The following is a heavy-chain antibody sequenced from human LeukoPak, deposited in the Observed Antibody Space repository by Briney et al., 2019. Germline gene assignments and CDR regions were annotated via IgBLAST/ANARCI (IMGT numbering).Heavy chain of an antibody. J-gene: IGHJ6*02. Sequence: LPGRSLRLSCAASGFTFSSYAMHWVRQAPGKGLEWVAVISYDGSNKYYADSVKGRFTISRDNSKNTLYLQMNSLRAEDTAVYYCARGIRFLEWLSPGPSSMEVWGQGTTVTVSS. CDR2: ISYDGSNK. CDR3: ARGIRFLEWLSPGPSSMEV. V-gene: IGHV3-30-3*01. D-gene: IGHD3-3*01. CDR1: GFTFSSYA.